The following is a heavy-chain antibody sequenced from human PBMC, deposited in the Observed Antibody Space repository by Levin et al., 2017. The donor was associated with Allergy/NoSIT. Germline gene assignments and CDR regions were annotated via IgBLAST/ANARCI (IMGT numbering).Heavy chain of an antibody. Sequence: GGSLRLSCAASGFTFSRIAMSWVRQAPGKGLQWVSGITASGRNTYYADSVKGRFTISRDTSKNTVYLQMKNLRADDTAVYYCAKDIIGMVIGNFDSWGQGTLVRVSS. J-gene: IGHJ4*02. CDR3: AKDIIGMVIGNFDS. V-gene: IGHV3-23*01. CDR2: ITASGRNT. CDR1: GFTFSRIA. D-gene: IGHD3-3*01.